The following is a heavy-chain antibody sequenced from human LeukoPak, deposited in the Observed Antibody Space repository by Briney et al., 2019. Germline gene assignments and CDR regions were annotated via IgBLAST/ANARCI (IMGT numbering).Heavy chain of an antibody. Sequence: ARSLRLSCAASGFTFIDYDMHWVSHVIGKGLEWVSAIGIRGDTHYSGSVKGRFTISRENAESSLYLQMNSLRAEDTAVYYCARGGIQVSGIDEFDYWGQGTLVTVSS. CDR3: ARGGIQVSGIDEFDY. V-gene: IGHV3-13*01. CDR2: IGIRGDT. D-gene: IGHD6-19*01. J-gene: IGHJ4*02. CDR1: GFTFIDYD.